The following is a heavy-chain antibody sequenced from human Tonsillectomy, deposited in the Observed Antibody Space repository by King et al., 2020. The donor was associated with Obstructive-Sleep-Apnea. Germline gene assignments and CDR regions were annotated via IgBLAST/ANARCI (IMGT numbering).Heavy chain of an antibody. CDR3: AGVWGAGKPYFDL. CDR1: GFTFSSYS. CDR2: ISSSSGTI. D-gene: IGHD3-16*01. J-gene: IGHJ2*01. Sequence: VQLVESGGDLVQPGGSLRLSCAASGFTFSSYSMNWVRQAPGKGLEWVSYISSSSGTIYYADSVKGRFTISRDNAKNSLYLQMNSLRAEDTAVYYCAGVWGAGKPYFDLWGRGTLVTVSS. V-gene: IGHV3-48*04.